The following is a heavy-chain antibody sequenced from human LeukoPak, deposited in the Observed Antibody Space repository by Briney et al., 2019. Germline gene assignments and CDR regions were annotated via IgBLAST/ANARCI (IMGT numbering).Heavy chain of an antibody. CDR3: ARDKMATSDY. J-gene: IGHJ4*02. Sequence: PGGSLRLSCAASGFTFSDFWMTWIRQAPGKGLEWVANIKQDGSEKYYVDSVKGRFTISRDNAKNSLYLQMNSLRAEDTAVYYCARDKMATSDYWGQGTLATVSS. V-gene: IGHV3-7*03. D-gene: IGHD5-24*01. CDR1: GFTFSDFW. CDR2: IKQDGSEK.